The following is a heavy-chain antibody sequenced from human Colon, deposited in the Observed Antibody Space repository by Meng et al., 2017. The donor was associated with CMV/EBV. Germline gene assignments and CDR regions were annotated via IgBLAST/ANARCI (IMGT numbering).Heavy chain of an antibody. CDR1: GYRFATYG. Sequence: CKSSGYRFATYGLAWLRQAPGQGIEWMGWISGYNRNINFVEKFLDRVTMTTDTSTSTAYMELRSLRYDDTAMYYCARVADDNMKWCDAWGQGTLVTVSS. CDR3: ARVADDNMKWCDA. V-gene: IGHV1-18*01. D-gene: IGHD2-15*01. J-gene: IGHJ4*02. CDR2: ISGYNRNI.